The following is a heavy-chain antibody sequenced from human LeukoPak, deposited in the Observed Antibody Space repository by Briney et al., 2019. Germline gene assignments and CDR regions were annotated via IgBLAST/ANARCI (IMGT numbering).Heavy chain of an antibody. Sequence: SETLSLTCTVSGGSISSSSYYWGWLRQPPGKGLEWIGSIYYSGSTYYNPSLKSRVTISVDTSKNQFSLKLSSVTAAATAVYYCERHTPRIVGATDAFDIWGQGTMVTVSS. CDR2: IYYSGST. CDR3: ERHTPRIVGATDAFDI. D-gene: IGHD1-26*01. V-gene: IGHV4-39*01. J-gene: IGHJ3*02. CDR1: GGSISSSSYY.